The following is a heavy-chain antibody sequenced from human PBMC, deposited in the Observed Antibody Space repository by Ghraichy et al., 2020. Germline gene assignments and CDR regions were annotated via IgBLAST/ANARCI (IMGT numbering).Heavy chain of an antibody. CDR2: IYFTGST. CDR3: AREKPNRYNHRPNTGSFDI. D-gene: IGHD1-1*01. CDR1: GGSINIHNYY. J-gene: IGHJ3*02. Sequence: SETLSLTCTVSGGSINIHNYYWVWIRQPPGKGLQWIGNIYFTGSTYQNPSLKSRVSLSLDTSKNQFSLNLKSLTAADTAVYFCAREKPNRYNHRPNTGSFDIWGPGTMVAVSS. V-gene: IGHV4-39*07.